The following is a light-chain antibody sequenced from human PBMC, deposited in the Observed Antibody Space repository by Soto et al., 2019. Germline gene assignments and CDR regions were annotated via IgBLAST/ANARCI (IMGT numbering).Light chain of an antibody. CDR1: QSVGSTF. CDR3: GQFVSSPPRT. CDR2: GVS. V-gene: IGKV3-20*01. Sequence: EIVLTQSPGTLSLSPGERATLSCRASQSVGSTFLAWYQQKPGQAPRRLIYGVSTRATRIPDRFSGSWSGTDFTLSISRLEPEDFAVYYCGQFVSSPPRTFGQGTKVEIK. J-gene: IGKJ1*01.